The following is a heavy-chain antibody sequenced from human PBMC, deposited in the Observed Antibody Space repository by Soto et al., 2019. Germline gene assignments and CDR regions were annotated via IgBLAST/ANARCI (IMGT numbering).Heavy chain of an antibody. D-gene: IGHD2-2*01. Sequence: SETLSLTCAVSGYSISSSNLWGCIRQHPGKGLEWIGSIYYSGSTYYNPSLKSRVTISVDTSKNQFSLKLSSVTAADAAVYYCAREFQYCISTSCYLDAFDIWGQGTMVTVSS. CDR1: GYSISSSNL. CDR3: AREFQYCISTSCYLDAFDI. J-gene: IGHJ3*02. CDR2: IYYSGST. V-gene: IGHV4-28*03.